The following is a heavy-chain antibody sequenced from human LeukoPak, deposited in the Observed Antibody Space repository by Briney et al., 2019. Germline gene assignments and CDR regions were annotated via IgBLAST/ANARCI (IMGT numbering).Heavy chain of an antibody. CDR2: ISSSSSYI. D-gene: IGHD3-10*01. V-gene: IGHV3-21*01. J-gene: IGHJ4*02. CDR1: GFTFSSYS. Sequence: GGSLRLSCAASGFTFSSYSMNWVRQAPGKGLEWVSSISSSSSYIYYADSVKGRFTISRDNAENSLYLQMNSLRAEDTAVYYCAGYYYGSGSYYNAIDYWGQGTLVTVSS. CDR3: AGYYYGSGSYYNAIDY.